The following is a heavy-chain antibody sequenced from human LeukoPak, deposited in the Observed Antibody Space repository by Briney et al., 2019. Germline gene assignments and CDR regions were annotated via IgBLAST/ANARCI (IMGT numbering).Heavy chain of an antibody. CDR1: GFTCSSYA. D-gene: IGHD4-23*01. CDR2: ISGSGGST. J-gene: IGHJ4*02. CDR3: AKVSTVVTHFDY. Sequence: PGGSLRLXCAASGFTCSSYAMRWVRRAPGKGLEWVSAISGSGGSTYYADSVKGRFTISRDNSKNTLYLQMNSLRAEDTAVYYCAKVSTVVTHFDYWGQGTLVTVSS. V-gene: IGHV3-23*01.